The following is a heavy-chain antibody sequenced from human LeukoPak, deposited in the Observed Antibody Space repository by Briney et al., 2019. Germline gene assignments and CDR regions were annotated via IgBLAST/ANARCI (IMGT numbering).Heavy chain of an antibody. V-gene: IGHV4-4*02. CDR3: ARGTITTVTDS. CDR1: GGSISSSNW. CDR2: IYLRGNT. Sequence: SGTLSLTCALSGGSISSSNWWTWVRQPPGKGLEWVGEIYLRGNTNYNPSLESRVTISVDESKTQLSLRLESVTAADTAVYYCARGTITTVTDSWGPGTLVTVSS. D-gene: IGHD4-17*01. J-gene: IGHJ4*02.